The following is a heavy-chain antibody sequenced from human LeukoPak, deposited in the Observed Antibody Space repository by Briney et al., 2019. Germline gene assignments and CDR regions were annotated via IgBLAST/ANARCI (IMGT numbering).Heavy chain of an antibody. CDR3: ARGHYGDFIPNWFGP. J-gene: IGHJ5*02. Sequence: GGSLRLSCTDSGITFSTHSMNWVRQAPGKGLEWLSYITSSGSYIYYSDSVKGRFTISRDNARNSLYLQMNSLRVEDTAVYYCARGHYGDFIPNWFGPWGQGTLVIVSS. V-gene: IGHV3-21*05. D-gene: IGHD4-17*01. CDR1: GITFSTHS. CDR2: ITSSGSYI.